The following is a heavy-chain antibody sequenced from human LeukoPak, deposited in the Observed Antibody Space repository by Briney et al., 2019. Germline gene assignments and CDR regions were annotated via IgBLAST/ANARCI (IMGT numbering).Heavy chain of an antibody. J-gene: IGHJ4*02. CDR3: ARSFGVVLDY. D-gene: IGHD3-3*01. CDR1: GGSISSGDYY. V-gene: IGHV4-30-4*08. CDR2: IYYSGST. Sequence: SETLSLTCTVSGGSISSGDYYWSWIRQPPGKGLEWIGYIYYSGSTYYNPSLKSRVTISVDTSKNQLSLNLSSVTAADTAVYYCARSFGVVLDYWGQGTLVTVSS.